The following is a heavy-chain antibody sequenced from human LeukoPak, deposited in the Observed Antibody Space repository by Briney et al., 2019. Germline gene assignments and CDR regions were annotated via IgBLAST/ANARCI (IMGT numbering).Heavy chain of an antibody. Sequence: GGSLRLSCTASGFTFSTYSMNWVRQAPGKGLEWVSYITSSSSTMFYADSVKGRFTISRDNAENSMYLQMNSLRAEDTAVYYCARESGWGLPHAFDFWGQGTMVTVSS. J-gene: IGHJ3*01. CDR2: ITSSSSTM. CDR3: ARESGWGLPHAFDF. CDR1: GFTFSTYS. D-gene: IGHD3-3*01. V-gene: IGHV3-48*01.